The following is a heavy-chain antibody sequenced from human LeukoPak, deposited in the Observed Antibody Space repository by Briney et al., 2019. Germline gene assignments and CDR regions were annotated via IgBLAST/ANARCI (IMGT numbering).Heavy chain of an antibody. CDR2: ISGSGGSI. V-gene: IGHV3-23*01. CDR3: AKGGDGYNYYFDY. D-gene: IGHD5-24*01. J-gene: IGHJ4*02. Sequence: GGSLRLSCTASGFTFSDYAMSWVRQAPGKGLEWVSGISGSGGSIRYADSVKGRFIISRDNSKNTLYLQMNSLRAEDTAVYYCAKGGDGYNYYFDYWGQETLVTVSS. CDR1: GFTFSDYA.